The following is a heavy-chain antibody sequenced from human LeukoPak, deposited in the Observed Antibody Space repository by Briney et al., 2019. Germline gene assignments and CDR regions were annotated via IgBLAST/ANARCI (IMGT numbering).Heavy chain of an antibody. D-gene: IGHD2/OR15-2a*01. Sequence: PSETLSLTCTVSGGSISSSSYYWGWIRQPPGKGLEWIGSIYYSGSTYYNPSLKSRVTISVDTSKNQVSLKLNSVTAADTALYSCARAVDNSIDLWGQGFLVTVSS. CDR2: IYYSGST. J-gene: IGHJ5*02. CDR3: ARAVDNSIDL. V-gene: IGHV4-39*01. CDR1: GGSISSSSYY.